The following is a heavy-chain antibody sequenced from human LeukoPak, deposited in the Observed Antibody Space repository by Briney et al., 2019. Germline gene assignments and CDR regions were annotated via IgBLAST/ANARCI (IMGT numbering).Heavy chain of an antibody. J-gene: IGHJ4*02. CDR1: GYTFTGYY. CDR2: IAPNSGAT. CDR3: ARALASRGSGYDWGGY. Sequence: GASVKVSCKTSGYTFTGYYIHLLRQAPGQGLEWMAWIAPNSGATNYAHKFQGRVTMTRDTSISTAYMEVSSLRSDDTAVYYCARALASRGSGYDWGGYWGQGTLVTVSS. D-gene: IGHD5-12*01. V-gene: IGHV1-2*02.